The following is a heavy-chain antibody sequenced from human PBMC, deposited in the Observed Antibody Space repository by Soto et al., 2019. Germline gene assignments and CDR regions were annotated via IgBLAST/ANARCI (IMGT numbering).Heavy chain of an antibody. D-gene: IGHD6-19*01. V-gene: IGHV4-61*01. CDR3: ARSPSSGWYYFDY. J-gene: IGHJ4*02. CDR2: IYYSGST. CDR1: GGSVISGSYY. Sequence: LSLTCTVSGGSVISGSYYWSWIRQPPGKGLEWIGYIYYSGSTNYNPSLKSRVTISVDTSKNQFSLKLSSVTAADTAVYYCARSPSSGWYYFDYWGQGTLVTVS.